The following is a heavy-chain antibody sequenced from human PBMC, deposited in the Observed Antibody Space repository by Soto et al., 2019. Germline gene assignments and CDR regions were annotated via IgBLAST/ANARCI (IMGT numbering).Heavy chain of an antibody. CDR3: ARAVRARLLKLDQ. CDR1: GYNFTTYY. D-gene: IGHD1-1*01. CDR2: IVPTGGST. J-gene: IGHJ4*02. V-gene: IGHV1-46*01. Sequence: QVQLVQSGPEVKKPGASVKVSCKASGYNFTTYYIHWVRRAPGQGLEWMGMIVPTGGSTTYAQKFPGRFTLTRATSTSTIYMVLSSLRSDATAMYYCARAVRARLLKLDQWGPGTLVSVSS.